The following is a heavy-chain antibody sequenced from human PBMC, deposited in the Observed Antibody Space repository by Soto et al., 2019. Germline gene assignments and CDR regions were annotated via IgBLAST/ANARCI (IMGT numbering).Heavy chain of an antibody. J-gene: IGHJ6*02. D-gene: IGHD6-13*01. CDR2: INHSGST. Sequence: PSETLSLTCAVYGGSFSDYYWSWIRQPPGKGLEWIGEINHSGSTNYNPSLKSRVTISVDTSKNQFSLKLSSVTAADTAVYYCARNTAAGNLSYYYYGMDVCGQGTTVTVS. CDR1: GGSFSDYY. V-gene: IGHV4-34*01. CDR3: ARNTAAGNLSYYYYGMDV.